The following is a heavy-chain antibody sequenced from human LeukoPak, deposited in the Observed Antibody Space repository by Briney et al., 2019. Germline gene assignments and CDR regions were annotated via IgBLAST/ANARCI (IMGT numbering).Heavy chain of an antibody. CDR3: ARDFRSITIFGVVILDAFDI. J-gene: IGHJ3*02. Sequence: PGGSLRLSCAASGFTFSSYWMSWVRQAPGKGLEWVANIKQDVSEKYYVDSVKGRFTISRDNAKNSLYLQMNSLRAVDTAVYYCARDFRSITIFGVVILDAFDIWGQGTMVTVSS. D-gene: IGHD3-3*01. V-gene: IGHV3-7*01. CDR1: GFTFSSYW. CDR2: IKQDVSEK.